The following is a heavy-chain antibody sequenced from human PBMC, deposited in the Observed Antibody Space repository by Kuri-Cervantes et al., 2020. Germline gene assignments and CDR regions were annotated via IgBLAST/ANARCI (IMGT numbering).Heavy chain of an antibody. CDR3: ASTPTYSSSSLWFDP. D-gene: IGHD6-6*01. CDR2: INHSGST. V-gene: IGHV4-34*01. J-gene: IGHJ5*02. Sequence: SETLSLTCAVYGGSFSGYYWSWIRQPPGKGLEWIGEINHSGSTNYNPSLKSRVTISVDTSKNQFSLKLSSVTAADTAVYYCASTPTYSSSSLWFDPWGQGTLVTVSS. CDR1: GGSFSGYY.